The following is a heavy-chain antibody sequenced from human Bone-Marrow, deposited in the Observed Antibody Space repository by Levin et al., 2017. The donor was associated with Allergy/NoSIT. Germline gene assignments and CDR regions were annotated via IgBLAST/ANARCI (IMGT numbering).Heavy chain of an antibody. J-gene: IGHJ2*01. CDR3: AKMSPAPYSSGWNWYFDR. CDR1: GFIFSTYA. Sequence: GGSLRLSCAASGFIFSTYAMSWVRQAPGKGLEWVSGINGNGGTTYYADSVKGRFIISRDNSKNTLYLHMNSLRAEDTAVYYCAKMSPAPYSSGWNWYFDRWGRGTLVTVSS. CDR2: INGNGGTT. D-gene: IGHD6-25*01. V-gene: IGHV3-23*01.